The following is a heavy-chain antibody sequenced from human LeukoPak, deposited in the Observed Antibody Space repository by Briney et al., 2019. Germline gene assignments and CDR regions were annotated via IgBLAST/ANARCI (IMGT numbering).Heavy chain of an antibody. V-gene: IGHV1-2*02. CDR3: ASERGPGFDY. D-gene: IGHD3-10*01. Sequence: ASVKVSCKASGYTVTRYYMHGVRQAPGQGLEWMGWINPNSGGTNYAQKFQGRVTMTRDTSISTAYMELSSLRSEDTAVYSCASERGPGFDYWGQGTLVTVSS. CDR2: INPNSGGT. J-gene: IGHJ4*02. CDR1: GYTVTRYY.